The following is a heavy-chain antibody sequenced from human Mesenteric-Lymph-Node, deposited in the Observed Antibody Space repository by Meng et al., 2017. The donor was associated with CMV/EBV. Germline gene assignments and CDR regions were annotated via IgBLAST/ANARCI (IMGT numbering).Heavy chain of an antibody. Sequence: GSLRLSCAVYGGSFSGYYWSWIRQPPGKGLEWIGEINHSGSTNYNPSLKSRVTISVDTSKNQFSLKLSSVTAADTAVYYCAEYDFWSGYFGYWGQGTLVTVSS. CDR2: INHSGST. J-gene: IGHJ4*02. CDR1: GGSFSGYY. D-gene: IGHD3-3*01. CDR3: AEYDFWSGYFGY. V-gene: IGHV4-34*01.